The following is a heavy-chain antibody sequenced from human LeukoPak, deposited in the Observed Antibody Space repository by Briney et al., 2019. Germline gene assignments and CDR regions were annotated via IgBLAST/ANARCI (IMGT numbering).Heavy chain of an antibody. Sequence: GGTLTLTCAASGFAFSTYGMHWVRQPPAQGLELVAVVSYDRSNNYYGDPVKGRLTISRDNSKNTLYLQMNSLRNEDTAVYSCAKGGGSDSERAGFDIYCQGQVVLVSS. CDR2: VSYDRSNN. V-gene: IGHV3-30*18. CDR3: AKGGGSDSERAGFDI. CDR1: GFAFSTYG. J-gene: IGHJ3*02. D-gene: IGHD2-15*01.